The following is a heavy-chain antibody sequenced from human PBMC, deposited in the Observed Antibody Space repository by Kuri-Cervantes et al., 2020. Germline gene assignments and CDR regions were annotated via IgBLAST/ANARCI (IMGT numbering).Heavy chain of an antibody. CDR3: ARSPGSGWSN. CDR2: INHSGST. CDR1: GGSFSGYY. D-gene: IGHD6-19*01. V-gene: IGHV4-34*01. J-gene: IGHJ4*02. Sequence: GSLRLSCAVYGGSFSGYYRSWIRRPPGKGLEWIGEINHSGSTNYNPSLKSRVTISVDTSKNQFSLKLSSVTAADTAVYYCARSPGSGWSNWGQGTPVTVSS.